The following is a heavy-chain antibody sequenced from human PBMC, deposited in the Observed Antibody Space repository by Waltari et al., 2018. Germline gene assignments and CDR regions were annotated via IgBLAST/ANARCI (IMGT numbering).Heavy chain of an antibody. CDR3: ARKPIISGHYYYFDY. J-gene: IGHJ4*02. D-gene: IGHD1-26*01. Sequence: QVQLQESGPGLVEPSETLSLTCAVSGYSISSGYYWGWIRQPPGKGLEWIGNIYHSGSTSDNPSLKSRVTISVDTSKNQFSLKLNSVTAADTAVYYGARKPIISGHYYYFDYWGQGTLVTVSS. CDR2: IYHSGST. CDR1: GYSISSGYY. V-gene: IGHV4-38-2*01.